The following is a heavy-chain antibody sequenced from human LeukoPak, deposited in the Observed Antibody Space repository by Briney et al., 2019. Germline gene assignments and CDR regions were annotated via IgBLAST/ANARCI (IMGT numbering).Heavy chain of an antibody. D-gene: IGHD2-21*02. CDR2: IRHDGTNE. CDR3: AKGDESDY. Sequence: GGSLRLSCAASEFIFNNYGMHWVRQAPGKGLQWVAFIRHDGTNENYEDSVRGRFTISRDNSKNTLYLQMNSLRPEDTAVYYCAKGDESDYWGQGTLVTVSS. J-gene: IGHJ4*02. V-gene: IGHV3-30*02. CDR1: EFIFNNYG.